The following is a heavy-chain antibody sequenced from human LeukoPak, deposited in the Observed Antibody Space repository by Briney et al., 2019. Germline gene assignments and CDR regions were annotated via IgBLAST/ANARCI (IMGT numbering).Heavy chain of an antibody. CDR1: GFTFDDYA. CDR2: IGWNSGGI. D-gene: IGHD6-13*01. J-gene: IGHJ4*02. V-gene: IGHV3-9*01. CDR3: VKVTAAGFVDH. Sequence: PGGSLRLSCAASGFTFDDYAMSCVRQAPGTGLEGFSGIGWNSGGIVYADSGKGRFTISRDNAKKSLYLQMNSLGAEDTALYYCVKVTAAGFVDHWGQGTLVTVSS.